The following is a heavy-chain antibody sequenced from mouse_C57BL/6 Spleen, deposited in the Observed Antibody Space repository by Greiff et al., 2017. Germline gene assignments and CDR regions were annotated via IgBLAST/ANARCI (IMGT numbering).Heavy chain of an antibody. CDR3: AREDYYDSSPLDY. CDR2: IIPGSGGT. Sequence: VQLQQSGAELVRPGTSVKVSCKASGYAFTNYLIEWVKQRPGQGLEWIGVIIPGSGGTNYNEKFKGKATLTADKSSSTAYMQLSSLTSEDSAVYICAREDYYDSSPLDYWGQGTTLTVSA. D-gene: IGHD1-1*01. CDR1: GYAFTNYL. J-gene: IGHJ2*01. V-gene: IGHV1-54*01.